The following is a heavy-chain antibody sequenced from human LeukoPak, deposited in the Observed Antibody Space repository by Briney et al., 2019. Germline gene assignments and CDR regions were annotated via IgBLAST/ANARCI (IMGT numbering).Heavy chain of an antibody. CDR2: ISSASSTK. CDR3: ARASVCGARSPFDD. Sequence: PGGSLRLSCEASGFIFSSYSVNGGGQAPGKGLGWVSNISSASSTKYYGDSVKGRFSISRDNAKNSLYLQMNNLRDEDTAVYYCARASVCGARSPFDDWGQGPVVTV. CDR1: GFIFSSYS. V-gene: IGHV3-48*02. D-gene: IGHD3-16*01. J-gene: IGHJ4*02.